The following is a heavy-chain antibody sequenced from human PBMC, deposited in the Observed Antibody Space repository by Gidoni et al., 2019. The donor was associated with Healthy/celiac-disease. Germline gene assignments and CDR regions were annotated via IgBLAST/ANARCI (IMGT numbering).Heavy chain of an antibody. CDR3: ARDGMLTNIAADAFDI. Sequence: QVQLVESGGGVVQPGRSLRLSCAASGFTFSSYGMHWVRQAPGKGLEWVAVIWYDGSNKYYADSVKGRFTISRDNSKNTLYLQMNSLRAEDTAVYYCARDGMLTNIAADAFDIWGQGTMVTVSS. J-gene: IGHJ3*02. D-gene: IGHD6-25*01. V-gene: IGHV3-33*01. CDR2: IWYDGSNK. CDR1: GFTFSSYG.